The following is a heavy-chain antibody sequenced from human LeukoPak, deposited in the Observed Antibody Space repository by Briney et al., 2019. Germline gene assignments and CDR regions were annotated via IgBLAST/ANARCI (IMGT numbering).Heavy chain of an antibody. Sequence: ASVKVSCKASGYTFTSYGISWVRQAPGQGLEWMGWISAYNGNTNYAQKLQGRVTMTTDTSTSTAYMELRSLRSDDTAVYYCARDGSPPPRTNAFPKGAFDIWGQGTMVTVSS. CDR3: ARDGSPPPRTNAFPKGAFDI. V-gene: IGHV1-18*01. D-gene: IGHD1/OR15-1a*01. CDR1: GYTFTSYG. CDR2: ISAYNGNT. J-gene: IGHJ3*02.